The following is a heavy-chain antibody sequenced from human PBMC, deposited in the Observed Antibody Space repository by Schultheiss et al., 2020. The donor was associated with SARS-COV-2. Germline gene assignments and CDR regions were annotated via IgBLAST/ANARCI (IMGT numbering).Heavy chain of an antibody. D-gene: IGHD5-18*01. CDR2: IRSKAYGGTT. Sequence: GGSLRLSCAASGFTFSSYGMHWVRQAPGKGLEWVGFIRSKAYGGTTEYAASVKGRFTISRDDSKSIAYLQMNSLKTEDTAVYYCTRDQRGYSYGRGFDYWGQGTLVTVSS. CDR1: GFTFSSYG. CDR3: TRDQRGYSYGRGFDY. V-gene: IGHV3-49*04. J-gene: IGHJ4*02.